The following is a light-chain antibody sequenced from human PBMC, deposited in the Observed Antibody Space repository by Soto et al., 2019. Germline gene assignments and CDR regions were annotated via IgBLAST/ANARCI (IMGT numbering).Light chain of an antibody. J-gene: IGKJ5*01. CDR3: QQYGSSPIT. CDR1: QSVVSTY. V-gene: IGKV3-20*01. Sequence: VLTQSPGTLSLSPGERATLSCRASQSVVSTYLAWYQQKPGQTPRLLIYGGSSRATGIPDRFSGSASGAAFTLTISRLEPEDFAMYYCQQYGSSPITFAQGTRLAI. CDR2: GGS.